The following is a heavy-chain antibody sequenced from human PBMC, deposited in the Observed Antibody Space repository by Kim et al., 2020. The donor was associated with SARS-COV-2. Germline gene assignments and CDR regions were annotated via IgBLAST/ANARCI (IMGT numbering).Heavy chain of an antibody. CDR3: AKDSLRNSGWYWLY. Sequence: GGSLRLSCAASGFTFNDFAMSWVRQAPGKGLEWVAMITGGGDNIEYLDSVKGRFTISRDNSRNTVYLQMNSLRAEDTALYYCAKDSLRNSGWYWLYWGQGSLVTVSS. V-gene: IGHV3-23*01. J-gene: IGHJ4*02. D-gene: IGHD6-13*01. CDR2: ITGGGDNI. CDR1: GFTFNDFA.